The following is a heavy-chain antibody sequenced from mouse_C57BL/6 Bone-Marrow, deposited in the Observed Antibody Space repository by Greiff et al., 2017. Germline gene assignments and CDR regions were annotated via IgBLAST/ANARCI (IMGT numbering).Heavy chain of an antibody. CDR3: GRGRLRYYAMDY. CDR1: GYAFSSYW. V-gene: IGHV1-80*01. D-gene: IGHD2-4*01. J-gene: IGHJ4*01. CDR2: IYPGDGDT. Sequence: VKLQESGAELVKPGASVKISCKASGYAFSSYWMNWVKQRPGKGLEWIGQIYPGDGDTNYNGKFKGKATLTADKSYSTAYMRLSSLTSADSAVYFCGRGRLRYYAMDYWGQGTSVTVSA.